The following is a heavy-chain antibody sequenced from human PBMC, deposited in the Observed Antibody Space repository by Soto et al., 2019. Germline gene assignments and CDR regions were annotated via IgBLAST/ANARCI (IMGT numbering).Heavy chain of an antibody. CDR2: ISYDGSNK. CDR3: AKDRIAAAGSLRRGYYYYYGMDV. Sequence: ESGGGVVQPGRSLRLSCAASGFTFSSYGMHWVRQAPGKGLEWVAVISYDGSNKYYADSVKGRFTISRDNSKNTLYLQMNSLRAEDTAVYYCAKDRIAAAGSLRRGYYYYYGMDVWGQGTTVTVSS. V-gene: IGHV3-30*18. J-gene: IGHJ6*02. CDR1: GFTFSSYG. D-gene: IGHD6-13*01.